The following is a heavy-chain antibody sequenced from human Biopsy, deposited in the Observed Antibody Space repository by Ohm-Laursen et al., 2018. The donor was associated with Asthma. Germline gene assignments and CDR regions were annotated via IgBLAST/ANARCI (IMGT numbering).Heavy chain of an antibody. Sequence: SSLRLSCAASGFTFSSYGMHWVRQAPGKGLEWVAVISYDGSTKYYADSVKGRFTISRDNSKNTLYLQMNSLRAEDTAVYYCASQSSGPDFWSGYYYFDYWGQGTLVTVSS. V-gene: IGHV3-30*03. J-gene: IGHJ4*02. D-gene: IGHD3-3*01. CDR2: ISYDGSTK. CDR3: ASQSSGPDFWSGYYYFDY. CDR1: GFTFSSYG.